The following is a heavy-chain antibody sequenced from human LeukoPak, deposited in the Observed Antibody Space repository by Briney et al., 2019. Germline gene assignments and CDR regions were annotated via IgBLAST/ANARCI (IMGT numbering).Heavy chain of an antibody. J-gene: IGHJ4*02. CDR3: ASGLRYSSSWYRDPIDY. D-gene: IGHD6-13*01. CDR1: GYRFTNSW. CDR2: IYPGDSDT. V-gene: IGHV5-51*01. Sequence: GESLEISCKGSGYRFTNSWIGWVRQMPGKGLEWMGIIYPGDSDTRYSPSFQGQVTISADKSISTAYLQWSSLKASDTAMYYCASGLRYSSSWYRDPIDYWGQGTLVTVSS.